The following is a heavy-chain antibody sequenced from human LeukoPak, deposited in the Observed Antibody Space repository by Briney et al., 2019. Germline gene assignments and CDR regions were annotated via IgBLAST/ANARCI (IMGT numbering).Heavy chain of an antibody. D-gene: IGHD2/OR15-2a*01. CDR2: IYPADSDT. J-gene: IGHJ4*02. V-gene: IGHV5-51*01. CDR3: AGQGSGWFYVDY. Sequence: GESLKISCKGSEYSFTTYWIAWVRQMPGKGLEWMGIIYPADSDTRYSPSFQGQVTISAGKSISTAYLQWSSLKASDTAMYYCAGQGSGWFYVDYWGQGTLVTVSS. CDR1: EYSFTTYW.